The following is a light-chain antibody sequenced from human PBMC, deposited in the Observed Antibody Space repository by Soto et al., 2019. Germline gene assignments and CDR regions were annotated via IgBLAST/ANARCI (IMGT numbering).Light chain of an antibody. CDR2: HTS. J-gene: IGLJ3*02. Sequence: QAVVTQEPSLTVSPGGTVTLTCASSTGAVTSGYSPNWFQQKPGQAPRALIYHTSNKHSWTPARFSGSLLGGKAALTLSGVQPEDEAEYYCLLYYGGAWVFGGGTQLTVL. CDR3: LLYYGGAWV. CDR1: TGAVTSGYS. V-gene: IGLV7-43*01.